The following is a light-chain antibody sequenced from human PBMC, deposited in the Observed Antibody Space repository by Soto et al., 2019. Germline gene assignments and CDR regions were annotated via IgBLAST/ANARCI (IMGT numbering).Light chain of an antibody. Sequence: LTEPASVSGSTAQSMTISCTGTSSDVGAYDYVSWYQQHPDKAPKLMIYEVSNRPSGVSNRFSGSKSVNTATLTISGLQAEDEADYYCSSYTSSSTRVFGTGTKVTVL. CDR3: SSYTSSSTRV. J-gene: IGLJ1*01. CDR1: SSDVGAYDY. V-gene: IGLV2-14*03. CDR2: EVS.